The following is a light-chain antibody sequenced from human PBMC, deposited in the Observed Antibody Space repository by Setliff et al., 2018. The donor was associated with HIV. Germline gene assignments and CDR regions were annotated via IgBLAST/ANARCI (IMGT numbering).Light chain of an antibody. J-gene: IGLJ1*01. CDR3: QVWDSSSAHPGYV. V-gene: IGLV3-21*04. CDR1: NIGSKS. Sequence: SYELTQPPSVSVAPGKTARITCGGNNIGSKSVHWYQQKPGQAPVLVIYYDSDRPSGIPERFSGSNSGNTAALTISWVEAGDEADYYCQVWDSSSAHPGYVFGTGTKVTVL. CDR2: YDS.